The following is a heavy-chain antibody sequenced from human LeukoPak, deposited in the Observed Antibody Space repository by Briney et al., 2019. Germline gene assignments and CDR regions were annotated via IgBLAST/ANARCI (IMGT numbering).Heavy chain of an antibody. Sequence: GGSLRLSCAASGFTFSSYSINWVRQAPGKGLEWVSYIDSSSSYIYYADSVKGRFTISRDNAKNSLYLQMNSLRAEDTAVYYCARRGAVTTNYYYYGMDVWGQGTTATVSS. CDR2: IDSSSSYI. CDR1: GFTFSSYS. J-gene: IGHJ6*02. D-gene: IGHD4-17*01. V-gene: IGHV3-21*05. CDR3: ARRGAVTTNYYYYGMDV.